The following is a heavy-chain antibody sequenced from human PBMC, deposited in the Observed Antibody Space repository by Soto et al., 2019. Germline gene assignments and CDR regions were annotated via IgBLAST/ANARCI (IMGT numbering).Heavy chain of an antibody. CDR3: AKIKATTTLYYFDY. CDR1: GLTFTSYT. Sequence: GGSLNLSCAPSGLTFTSYTMNWVRQAPGKGLEWVSFISGSGDTTYYADSVKGRFTISRDNSKNTLYLQMNSLRAEDTTVYYCAKIKATTTLYYFDYWGQGTLVTVSS. V-gene: IGHV3-23*01. CDR2: ISGSGDTT. D-gene: IGHD1-7*01. J-gene: IGHJ4*02.